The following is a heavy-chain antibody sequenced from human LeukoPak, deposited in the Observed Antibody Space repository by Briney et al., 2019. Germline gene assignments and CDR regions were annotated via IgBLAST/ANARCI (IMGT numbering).Heavy chain of an antibody. D-gene: IGHD6-19*01. CDR3: ARELHRGPVAGIDY. J-gene: IGHJ4*02. CDR1: GGTFSSYA. CDR2: IIPILGIA. V-gene: IGHV1-69*04. Sequence: SVKVSCKASGGTFSSYAISWVRQAPGQGLEWMGRIIPILGIANYAQKFQGRVTITADKSTSTAYMELSSLRSEDTAVYYCARELHRGPVAGIDYWGQGTLVTVSS.